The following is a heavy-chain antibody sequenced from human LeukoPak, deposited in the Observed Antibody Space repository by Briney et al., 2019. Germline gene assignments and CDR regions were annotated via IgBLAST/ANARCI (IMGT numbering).Heavy chain of an antibody. Sequence: SQTRSLTCDISGDSVTSNNDALNWIRQSPSRGLEWLGNTNYSSKWYNDYAGSLNGRITISPDTSKNQFSLHLNSVTPEDTAVYYCARDLGNTGWYTFDYWGQGILVTVSS. V-gene: IGHV6-1*01. CDR2: TNYSSKWYN. D-gene: IGHD6-19*01. J-gene: IGHJ4*02. CDR1: GDSVTSNNDA. CDR3: ARDLGNTGWYTFDY.